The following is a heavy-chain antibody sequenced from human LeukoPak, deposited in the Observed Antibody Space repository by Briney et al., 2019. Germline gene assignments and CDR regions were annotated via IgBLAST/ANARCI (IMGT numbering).Heavy chain of an antibody. V-gene: IGHV3-33*01. Sequence: GGSLRLSCAPSGFTFSIYGTHWVRQAPGKALEWVAVIWYDGSNKYYADSVKGRFTISRDNSKNTLYLQMNSLRAEDTAVYYCARDSGGGWLQPPGDYWGQGTLVTVSS. CDR2: IWYDGSNK. J-gene: IGHJ4*02. D-gene: IGHD5-24*01. CDR1: GFTFSIYG. CDR3: ARDSGGGWLQPPGDY.